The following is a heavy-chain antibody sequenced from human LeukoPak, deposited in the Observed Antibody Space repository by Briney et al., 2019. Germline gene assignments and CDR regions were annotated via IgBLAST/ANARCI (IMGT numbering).Heavy chain of an antibody. Sequence: PSETLSLTCTVSGGSISSSSYYWGWIRQPPGKWLEWIGSIYYSGSTYYNPSLKSRVTISVDTSKNQFSLKLSSVTAADTALYYCARSDYSSYYMDVWGKGTTLTVSS. CDR2: IYYSGST. CDR1: GGSISSSSYY. D-gene: IGHD4-11*01. J-gene: IGHJ6*03. CDR3: ARSDYSSYYMDV. V-gene: IGHV4-39*01.